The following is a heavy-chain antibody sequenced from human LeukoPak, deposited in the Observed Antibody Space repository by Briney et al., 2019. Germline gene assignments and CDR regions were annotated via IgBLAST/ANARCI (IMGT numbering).Heavy chain of an antibody. Sequence: GGSLRLSCAASGFTFSDYNMNWLRQAPGKGLEWVSYITNSGSTIRYADSVKGRFTISRDNAKNSLYLQMNSLRAEDTAVYYCARSIGLTGGGVDVWGQGTTVTVS. CDR2: ITNSGSTI. CDR3: ARSIGLTGGGVDV. CDR1: GFTFSDYN. J-gene: IGHJ6*02. V-gene: IGHV3-11*01. D-gene: IGHD3-9*01.